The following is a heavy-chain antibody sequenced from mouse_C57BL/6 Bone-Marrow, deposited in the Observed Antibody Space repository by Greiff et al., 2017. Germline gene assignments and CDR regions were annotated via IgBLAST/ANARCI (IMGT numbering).Heavy chain of an antibody. CDR2: IHPNSGST. J-gene: IGHJ2*01. Sequence: QVQLQQPGAELVKPGASVKLSCKASGYTFTSYWMHWVKQRPGQGLEWIGMIHPNSGSTNYNEKFKSKATLTVDKSSSPAYMQLSSLTSEDSAVYYCWTYYSSSYNYWGQGTTLTVSS. CDR3: WTYYSSSYNY. D-gene: IGHD1-1*01. V-gene: IGHV1-64*01. CDR1: GYTFTSYW.